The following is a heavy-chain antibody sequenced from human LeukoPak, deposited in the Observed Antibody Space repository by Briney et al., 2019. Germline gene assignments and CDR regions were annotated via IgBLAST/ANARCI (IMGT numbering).Heavy chain of an antibody. Sequence: SETLSLTCTVSGYSISSGYYWGWIRQPPGKGLEWIGSIYHSGSTYYNPSLKSRVTISVDTSKNQFSLKLSSVTAADTAVYYCARGTGYSSSFWGQGTLVTVSS. CDR2: IYHSGST. CDR1: GYSISSGYY. CDR3: ARGTGYSSSF. V-gene: IGHV4-38-2*02. D-gene: IGHD6-13*01. J-gene: IGHJ4*02.